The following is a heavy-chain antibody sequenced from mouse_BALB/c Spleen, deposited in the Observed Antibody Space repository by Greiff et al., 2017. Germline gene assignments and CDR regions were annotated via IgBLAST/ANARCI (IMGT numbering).Heavy chain of an antibody. CDR3: ARFYYGYDGEYYYAMDY. D-gene: IGHD2-2*01. CDR2: ISYSGST. Sequence: EVQRVESGPGLVKPSQSLSLTCTVTGYSITSDYAWNWIRQFPGNKLEWMGYISYSGSTSYNPSLKSRISITRDTSKNQFFLQLNSVTTEDTATYYCARFYYGYDGEYYYAMDYWGQGTSVTVSS. V-gene: IGHV3-2*02. J-gene: IGHJ4*01. CDR1: GYSITSDYA.